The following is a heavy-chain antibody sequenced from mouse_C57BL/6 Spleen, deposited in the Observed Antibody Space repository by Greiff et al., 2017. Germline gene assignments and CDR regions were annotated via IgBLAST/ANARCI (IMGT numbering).Heavy chain of an antibody. V-gene: IGHV1-9*01. CDR1: GYTFTGYW. Sequence: QVQLQQSGAELMKPGASEKLSCKATGYTFTGYWIEWVKQRPGHGLEWIGEILPGSGSTNYNEKFKGKATFTADTSANTAYMQLSSLTTEDSAIXYCARRVYYANDYYAMDYWGQGTSVTVSS. CDR2: ILPGSGST. CDR3: ARRVYYANDYYAMDY. D-gene: IGHD2-1*01. J-gene: IGHJ4*01.